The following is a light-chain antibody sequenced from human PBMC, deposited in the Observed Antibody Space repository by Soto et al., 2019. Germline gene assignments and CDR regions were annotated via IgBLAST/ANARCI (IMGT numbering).Light chain of an antibody. V-gene: IGLV1-51*01. J-gene: IGLJ2*01. Sequence: QSVLTQPPSVSAAPGQKVTISCSGNSSNIGNNYASWYQQVPGTAPKLLIYDNNKRSSGIPDRFSGSKSGTSATLGITGLQTGDEADYYCGTWDNSLSAVVFGGGTKVTVL. CDR3: GTWDNSLSAVV. CDR1: SSNIGNNY. CDR2: DNN.